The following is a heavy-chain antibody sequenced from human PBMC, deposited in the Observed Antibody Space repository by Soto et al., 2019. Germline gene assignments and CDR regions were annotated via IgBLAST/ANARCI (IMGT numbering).Heavy chain of an antibody. CDR2: IYYSVNT. Sequence: QLQLQESGPGLVKPSETLSLTCTVSGGSISSSSYYWGWIRQPPGKGLEWIGSIYYSVNTYCNPSLKMRATISGATSKIPFSLKLSSVTAADTAVYSCASLYGYVVFDSWGQGPLVTVSS. J-gene: IGHJ4*02. D-gene: IGHD3-16*01. V-gene: IGHV4-39*01. CDR3: ASLYGYVVFDS. CDR1: GGSISSSSYY.